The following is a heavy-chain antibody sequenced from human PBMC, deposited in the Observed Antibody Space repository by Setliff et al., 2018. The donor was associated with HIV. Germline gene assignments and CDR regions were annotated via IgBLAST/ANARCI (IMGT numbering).Heavy chain of an antibody. V-gene: IGHV1-24*01. D-gene: IGHD2-15*01. J-gene: IGHJ3*02. CDR2: FDPQDGKT. CDR1: GYSLAGYP. Sequence: ASVKVSCKPSGYSLAGYPLHWVRQAPGQGLEWMGYFDPQDGKTIYAQKFQGRVTMTEDTSTYTAYMELSGLRSEDTAVYYCTRTYCSGGSCYRNDAFDIWGQGTMVTVSS. CDR3: TRTYCSGGSCYRNDAFDI.